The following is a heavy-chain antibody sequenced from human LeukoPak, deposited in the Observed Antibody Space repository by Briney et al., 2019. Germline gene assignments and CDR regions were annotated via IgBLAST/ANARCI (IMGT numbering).Heavy chain of an antibody. Sequence: ASVKVSCKASGYTFTSYYMHWVRQAPGQGLEWMGIINPSGGSTSYAQKFQGRVTMTRDTSTSTVYMELSSLRSEDTAVYYCARVEGSGYSYGHFDYWGQGTLVTVSS. J-gene: IGHJ4*02. CDR2: INPSGGST. CDR1: GYTFTSYY. V-gene: IGHV1-46*01. CDR3: ARVEGSGYSYGHFDY. D-gene: IGHD5-18*01.